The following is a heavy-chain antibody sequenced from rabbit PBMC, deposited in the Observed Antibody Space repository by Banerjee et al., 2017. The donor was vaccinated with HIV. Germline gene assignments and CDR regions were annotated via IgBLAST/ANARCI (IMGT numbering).Heavy chain of an antibody. CDR1: GFSFSSSYY. J-gene: IGHJ4*01. V-gene: IGHV1S40*01. CDR3: ARDTWDYAADIWTGFSL. Sequence: QSLEESGGDLVKPGASLTLTCTASGFSFSSSYYMCWVRQAPGKGLEWIACIYAGSSGSTYYASWAKGRFTISKTSSTTVTLQMTSLTAADTATYFCARDTWDYAADIWTGFSLWGPGTLVTVS. D-gene: IGHD4-2*01. CDR2: IYAGSSGST.